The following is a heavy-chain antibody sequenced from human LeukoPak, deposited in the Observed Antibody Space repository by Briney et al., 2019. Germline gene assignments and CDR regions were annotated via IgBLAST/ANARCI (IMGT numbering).Heavy chain of an antibody. V-gene: IGHV3-23*01. CDR2: ISGSGGST. J-gene: IGHJ6*02. D-gene: IGHD2-2*01. CDR1: GFTFNNYA. Sequence: PGGSLRLSCAASGFTFNNYAMSWVRQAPGKGLEWVSGISGSGGSTYYADSVKGRFTISRDNSKNTLYLQMNSLRAEDTAVYYCAKYCTSTSCSPYYGMDVWGQGTTVTVSS. CDR3: AKYCTSTSCSPYYGMDV.